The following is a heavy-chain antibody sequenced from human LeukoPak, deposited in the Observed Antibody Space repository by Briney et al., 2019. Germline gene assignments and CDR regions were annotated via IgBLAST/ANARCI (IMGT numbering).Heavy chain of an antibody. CDR2: ISSSSSTI. Sequence: GGSLRLSCAASGFTFSSYSMNWVRQAPGKGLEWVSYISSSSSTIYYADSVKGRFTISRHNSKNTLYLQMNSLRAEDTAVYYCARDRYYYGMDVWGQGTTVTVSS. CDR3: ARDRYYYGMDV. CDR1: GFTFSSYS. J-gene: IGHJ6*02. V-gene: IGHV3-48*01.